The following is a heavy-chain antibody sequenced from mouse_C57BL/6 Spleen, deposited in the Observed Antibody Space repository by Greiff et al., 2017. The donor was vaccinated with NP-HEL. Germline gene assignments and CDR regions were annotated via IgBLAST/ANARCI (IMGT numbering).Heavy chain of an antibody. J-gene: IGHJ1*03. CDR2: INPSNGGT. CDR1: GYTFTSYW. Sequence: QVQLQQPGTELVKPGASVKLSCKASGYTFTSYWMHWVKQRPGQGLEWIGNINPSNGGTNYNEKFKSKATLTVDKSSSTAYMQHSSLTSEDSAVYYCAKVGSGSSYVRYYDVWGTGTTVTVSS. V-gene: IGHV1-53*01. D-gene: IGHD1-1*01. CDR3: AKVGSGSSYVRYYDV.